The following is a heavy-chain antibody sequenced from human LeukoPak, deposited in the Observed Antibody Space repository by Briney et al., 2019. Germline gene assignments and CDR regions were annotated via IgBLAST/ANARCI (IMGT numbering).Heavy chain of an antibody. D-gene: IGHD2-2*01. CDR2: ISYDGSNK. CDR1: GFTFSSYA. V-gene: IGHV3-30*04. CDR3: ARDRKYQLLWPHYYYYGMDV. J-gene: IGHJ6*04. Sequence: GRSLRLSCAASGFTFSSYAMHWVRQAPGKGLEWVAVISYDGSNKYYADSVKGRFTISRDNSKNTLYLQMNSLRAEDTAVYYCARDRKYQLLWPHYYYYGMDVWGKGTPVTVSS.